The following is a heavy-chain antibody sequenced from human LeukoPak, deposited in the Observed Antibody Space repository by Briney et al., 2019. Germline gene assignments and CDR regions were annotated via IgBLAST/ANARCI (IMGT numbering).Heavy chain of an antibody. V-gene: IGHV1-69*13. D-gene: IGHD3-10*01. CDR3: ARGRPYGSGSYSDY. CDR2: IIPIFGTA. CDR1: GGTFSSYA. J-gene: IGHJ4*02. Sequence: ASVKVSCKASGGTFSSYAISWVRQAPGQGLEWMGGIIPIFGTANYAQKFQGGVTITADESTSTAYMELSSLRSEDTAVYYCARGRPYGSGSYSDYWGQGTLVTVSS.